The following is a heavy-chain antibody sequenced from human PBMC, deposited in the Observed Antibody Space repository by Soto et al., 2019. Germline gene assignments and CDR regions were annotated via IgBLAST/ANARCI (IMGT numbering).Heavy chain of an antibody. CDR2: INSDGSIT. CDR3: VRYSRSVGGSYRPDY. D-gene: IGHD3-16*02. J-gene: IGHJ4*02. CDR1: GFTFSSYW. Sequence: GGSLRLSCAASGFTFSSYWMHWVRQVPEKGLVWVSRINSDGSITNYADAVKGRFTISRDNVKNTLYLQMNSLRAEDTAVYYCVRYSRSVGGSYRPDYWGQGTLVTVSS. V-gene: IGHV3-74*01.